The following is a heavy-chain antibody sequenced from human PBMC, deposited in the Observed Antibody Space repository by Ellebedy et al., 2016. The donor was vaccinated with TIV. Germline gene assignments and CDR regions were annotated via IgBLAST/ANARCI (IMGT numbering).Heavy chain of an antibody. J-gene: IGHJ3*01. D-gene: IGHD4-23*01. Sequence: GESLKISXAASGFTFSSYWISWVRQAPGKGLEWVSVVSGGGGSTYYVDSVQGRFTISRDNSKNTLYLQMNSLRAEDSAVYYCAKDVLRWAFDVWGQGTMVTVSS. CDR2: VSGGGGST. V-gene: IGHV3-23*01. CDR3: AKDVLRWAFDV. CDR1: GFTFSSYW.